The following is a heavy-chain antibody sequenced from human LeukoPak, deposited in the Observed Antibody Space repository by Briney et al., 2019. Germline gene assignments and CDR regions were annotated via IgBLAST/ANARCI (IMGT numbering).Heavy chain of an antibody. CDR3: ARWHIVGAANFDY. J-gene: IGHJ4*02. CDR1: GGSFSGYY. CDR2: INHSGST. Sequence: SETLSLTCAVYGGSFSGYYWSWIRQPPGKGLEWIGEINHSGSTNYNPSPKSRVTISVDTSKNQFSLKLSSVTAADTAVYYCARWHIVGAANFDYWGQGTLVTVSS. V-gene: IGHV4-34*01. D-gene: IGHD1-26*01.